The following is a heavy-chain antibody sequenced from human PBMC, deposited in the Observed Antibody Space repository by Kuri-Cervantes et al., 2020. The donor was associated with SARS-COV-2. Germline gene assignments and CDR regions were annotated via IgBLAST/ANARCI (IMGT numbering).Heavy chain of an antibody. CDR2: INPIFGTA. J-gene: IGHJ6*02. CDR3: ARRIVVTTKYGMDV. V-gene: IGHV1-69*13. CDR1: GGTFSRYA. Sequence: SVPVSCKASGGTFSRYALSWVRQAPGQGLEWMGGINPIFGTANYAQKFQGRVMITADESTHTAYMELRRMGSDEKAVYCGARRIVVTTKYGMDVWGQGTTVTVSS. D-gene: IGHD5-12*01.